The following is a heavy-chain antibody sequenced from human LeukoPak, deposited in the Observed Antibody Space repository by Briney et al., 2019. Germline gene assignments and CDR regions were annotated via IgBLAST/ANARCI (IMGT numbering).Heavy chain of an antibody. V-gene: IGHV5-51*01. CDR2: VYPDASKT. CDR1: GDTFNNYW. CDR3: ARQRGGTTSVNWFDP. Sequence: PGESLKISCKGSGDTFNNYWIAWVRQMPGKGLEWMGIVYPDASKTKYNPSFQAQVTISADKSTPTAYLQWSSLRASDTAIYYCARQRGGTTSVNWFDPWGQGTVVTVS. D-gene: IGHD1-1*01. J-gene: IGHJ5*02.